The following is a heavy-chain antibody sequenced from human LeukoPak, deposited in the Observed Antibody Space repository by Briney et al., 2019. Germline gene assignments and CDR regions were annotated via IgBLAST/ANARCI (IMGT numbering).Heavy chain of an antibody. J-gene: IGHJ5*01. Sequence: GGSLRLSCAASGFTFSTYSMSWVRQAPGKGPEWLSYISTSSITKYYADSVRGRFTISRDDAKNSLSLQMISLRADATAVYYCAKGMGVCSGGSCYGWFDSWGQGTLVTVSS. CDR3: AKGMGVCSGGSCYGWFDS. V-gene: IGHV3-48*01. CDR1: GFTFSTYS. D-gene: IGHD2-15*01. CDR2: ISTSSITK.